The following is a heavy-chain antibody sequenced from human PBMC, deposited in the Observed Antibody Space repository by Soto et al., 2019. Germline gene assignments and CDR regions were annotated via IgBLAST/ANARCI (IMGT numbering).Heavy chain of an antibody. D-gene: IGHD3-9*01. CDR3: ARGLYFDWPSHYYGMDV. V-gene: IGHV1-46*01. Sequence: ASVKVSCKASGYTFTSYYMHWVRQAPGQGLEWMGIINPSGGSTSYAQKFQGRVTMTRDTSTSTVYMELSSLRSEDTAVYYCARGLYFDWPSHYYGMDVWGQGTTVTVSS. J-gene: IGHJ6*02. CDR2: INPSGGST. CDR1: GYTFTSYY.